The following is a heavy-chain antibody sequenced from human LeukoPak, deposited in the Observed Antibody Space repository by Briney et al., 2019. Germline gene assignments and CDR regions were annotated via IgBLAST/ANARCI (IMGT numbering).Heavy chain of an antibody. D-gene: IGHD1-26*01. CDR2: IYYSGST. V-gene: IGHV4-59*01. CDR3: ATTQGASGSYWPSYYYYMDV. J-gene: IGHJ6*03. Sequence: PSETLSLTCTVSGGSISSYYWSWIRQPPGKGLEWIGYIYYSGSTNYNPSLKSRVTISVDTSKNQSSLKLSSVTAADTAVYYCATTQGASGSYWPSYYYYMDVWGKGTTVTVSS. CDR1: GGSISSYY.